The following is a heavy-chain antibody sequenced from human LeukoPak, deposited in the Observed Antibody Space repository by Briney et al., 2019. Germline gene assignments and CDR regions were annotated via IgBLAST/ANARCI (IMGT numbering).Heavy chain of an antibody. CDR1: GFTFSSYS. CDR2: ISSSSSYI. CDR3: ASVGIVVVPATDGMDV. D-gene: IGHD2-2*03. V-gene: IGHV3-21*01. J-gene: IGHJ6*02. Sequence: GGSLRLSCAASGFTFSSYSMNWVRQAPGKGLEWVSSISSSSSYIHYADSVKGRFTISRDNAKNSLYLQMNSLRAEDTAVYYCASVGIVVVPATDGMDVWGQGTTVTVSS.